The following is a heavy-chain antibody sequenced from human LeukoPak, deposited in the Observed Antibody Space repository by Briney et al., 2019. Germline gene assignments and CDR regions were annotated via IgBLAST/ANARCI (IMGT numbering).Heavy chain of an antibody. V-gene: IGHV3-7*01. Sequence: GGSLRPSCVVSGFTFGDHWMSWVRQAPGKGLEWVASINEMELRHRMDSARGRFTISRDNANRSVFLQMNSLRAEDTAVYYCARDPGRTDYFFDYWGQGTLVTVAS. J-gene: IGHJ4*02. CDR1: GFTFGDHW. CDR3: ARDPGRTDYFFDY. CDR2: INEMELR. D-gene: IGHD3/OR15-3a*01.